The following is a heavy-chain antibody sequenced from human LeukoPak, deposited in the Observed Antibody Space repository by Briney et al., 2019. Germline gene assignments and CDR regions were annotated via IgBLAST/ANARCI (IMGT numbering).Heavy chain of an antibody. Sequence: PSETLSLTCTVSGGSISSSSYYWGWIRQPLGKGLEWIGSIYYSGSTYYNPSLKSRVTISVDTSKNQFSLKLSSVTAADTAVYYCARVNNYYDSSGYHDAFDIWGQGTMVTVSS. CDR3: ARVNNYYDSSGYHDAFDI. J-gene: IGHJ3*02. CDR2: IYYSGST. CDR1: GGSISSSSYY. V-gene: IGHV4-39*07. D-gene: IGHD3-22*01.